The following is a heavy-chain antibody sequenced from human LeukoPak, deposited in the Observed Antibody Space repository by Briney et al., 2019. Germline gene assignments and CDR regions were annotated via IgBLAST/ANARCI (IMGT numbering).Heavy chain of an antibody. Sequence: GGSLRLSCAASGFSSSSYDMHWVRHATGKGLEWVSGIGVAGNTYYPGSVKGRFTISRENAKNSLYLQMNNLRAGDTAVYYCARRGAGTGGDFYFDYWGQGTLVTVSS. CDR3: ARRGAGTGGDFYFDY. CDR1: GFSSSSYD. J-gene: IGHJ4*02. V-gene: IGHV3-13*04. CDR2: IGVAGNT. D-gene: IGHD1-1*01.